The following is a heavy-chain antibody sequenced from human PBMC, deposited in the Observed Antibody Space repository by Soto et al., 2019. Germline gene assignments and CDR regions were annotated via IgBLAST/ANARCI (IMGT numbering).Heavy chain of an antibody. V-gene: IGHV1-8*01. CDR2: MNPNSGNT. Sequence: ASVKVSCKAPGYTFTSYDINWVRQATGQGLEWMGWMNPNSGNTGYAQKFQGRVTMTRNTSISTAYMELSSLRSEDTAVYYCARGRRGPTIFGVVIKLYNWFDPWGQGTLVTVSS. D-gene: IGHD3-3*01. CDR1: GYTFTSYD. CDR3: ARGRRGPTIFGVVIKLYNWFDP. J-gene: IGHJ5*02.